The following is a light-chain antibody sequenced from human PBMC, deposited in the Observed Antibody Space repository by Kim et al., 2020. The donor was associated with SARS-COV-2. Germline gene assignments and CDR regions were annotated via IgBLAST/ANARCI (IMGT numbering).Light chain of an antibody. J-gene: IGKJ4*01. CDR1: QDISSR. V-gene: IGKV1-12*01. Sequence: ASVGDRVIITCRANQDISSRLAWYQQKPGKAPKILIYGASNLQSGVPSRFSGSGSGTEFTLTINSLQTEDFATYYCQQAQSFPLTFGGGTKVDIK. CDR3: QQAQSFPLT. CDR2: GAS.